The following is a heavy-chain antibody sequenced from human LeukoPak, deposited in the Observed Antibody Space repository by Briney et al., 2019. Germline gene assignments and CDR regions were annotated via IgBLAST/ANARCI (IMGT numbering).Heavy chain of an antibody. V-gene: IGHV5-51*01. D-gene: IGHD2-21*02. Sequence: GESLKISCKGSAYRFTTHWIGWVRQMPGKGLEWMGIIYPDDSDTRYSSSFQGQVTISADKSINTAYLQWSSLKASDTAMYYCARWGDGDVFDLWGQGTMVTVSS. CDR2: IYPDDSDT. J-gene: IGHJ3*01. CDR1: AYRFTTHW. CDR3: ARWGDGDVFDL.